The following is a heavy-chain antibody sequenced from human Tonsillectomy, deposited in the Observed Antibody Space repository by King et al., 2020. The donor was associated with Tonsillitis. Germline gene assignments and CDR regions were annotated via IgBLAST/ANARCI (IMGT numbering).Heavy chain of an antibody. J-gene: IGHJ4*02. CDR2: ISSGGSPM. CDR1: GFTFGSYS. V-gene: IGHV3-48*02. D-gene: IGHD1-1*01. CDR3: AGDDNWAFDH. Sequence: VQLVESGGGLVQPGGFLRLSCAASGFTFGSYSLNWVRQAPGKGLEWVSYISSGGSPMYYADSVQGRFTISRDNAKNSLYLQLNSLRDEDTATYYCAGDDNWAFDHWGQGILVTV.